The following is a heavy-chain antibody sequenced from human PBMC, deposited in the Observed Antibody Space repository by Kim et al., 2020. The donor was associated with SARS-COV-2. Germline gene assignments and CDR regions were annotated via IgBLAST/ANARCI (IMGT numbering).Heavy chain of an antibody. V-gene: IGHV3-15*01. J-gene: IGHJ6*02. CDR1: GLTFSNAW. CDR3: TPAGIYGLRWWYNGFDV. Sequence: GGSLRLSCEVSGLTFSNAWMSWVRQAPGKGLEGVGRIKSNNDGGTTDYAAAVKGRFTISRDDSKNMLYLQMNSLNTEDTGIYYCTPAGIYGLRWWYNGFDVWGQGTRSPSP. D-gene: IGHD1-20*01. CDR2: IKSNNDGGTT.